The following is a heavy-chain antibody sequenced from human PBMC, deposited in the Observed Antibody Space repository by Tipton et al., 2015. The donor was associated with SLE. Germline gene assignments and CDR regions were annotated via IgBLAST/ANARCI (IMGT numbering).Heavy chain of an antibody. D-gene: IGHD2-15*01. J-gene: IGHJ4*02. CDR1: GGSISRHY. Sequence: GLVKPSETLSLTCTVSGGSISRHYWSWFRQAPGKGLEWIGYISKSETTSYNPSLKSRVTISLDTSKNQFSLKLRSVTAADTAVYYCAGAWQGYCSGGTCYVLDYWGQGTLVTVSS. CDR3: AGAWQGYCSGGTCYVLDY. CDR2: ISKSETT. V-gene: IGHV4-59*11.